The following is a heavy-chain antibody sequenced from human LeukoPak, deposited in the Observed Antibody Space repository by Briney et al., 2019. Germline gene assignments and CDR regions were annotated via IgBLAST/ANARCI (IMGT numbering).Heavy chain of an antibody. V-gene: IGHV3-7*01. D-gene: IGHD6-13*01. Sequence: GGSLRLSCAASGFTFSSYAMRWVRQAPGKGLEWVANIKQDGSEKYYVDSVKGRFTISRDNAKNSLYLQMNSLRAEDTAVYYCARDDCIAAAGHYYYYGMDVWGQGTTVTVSS. CDR3: ARDDCIAAAGHYYYYGMDV. CDR2: IKQDGSEK. J-gene: IGHJ6*02. CDR1: GFTFSSYA.